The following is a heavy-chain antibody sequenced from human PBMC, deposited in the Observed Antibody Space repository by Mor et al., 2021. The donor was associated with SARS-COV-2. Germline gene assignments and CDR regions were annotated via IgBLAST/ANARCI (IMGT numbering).Heavy chain of an antibody. CDR2: LYLIWGT. D-gene: IGHD6-6*01. Sequence: LYLIWGTHYSPSLKSRVTISVDTSKNQFSLKLSSVTAADTAVYYCARQGEYSRSSWGAFDIWGQGTMVAVSS. J-gene: IGHJ3*02. V-gene: IGHV4-39*01. CDR3: ARQGEYSRSSWGAFDI.